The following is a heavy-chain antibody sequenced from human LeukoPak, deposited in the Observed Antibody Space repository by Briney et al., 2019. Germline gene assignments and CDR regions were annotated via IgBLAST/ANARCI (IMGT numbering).Heavy chain of an antibody. CDR1: GFSFRDYE. J-gene: IGHJ4*02. Sequence: GGSLRLSCAASGFSFRDYELTWVRQVPGKGLEWVSSISSSSSYIYYADSVKGRFTISRDNAKNSLYLQMNSLRAEDTAVYYCARAVFYDSSGYPLRYWGQGTLVTVSS. CDR3: ARAVFYDSSGYPLRY. V-gene: IGHV3-21*01. CDR2: ISSSSSYI. D-gene: IGHD3-22*01.